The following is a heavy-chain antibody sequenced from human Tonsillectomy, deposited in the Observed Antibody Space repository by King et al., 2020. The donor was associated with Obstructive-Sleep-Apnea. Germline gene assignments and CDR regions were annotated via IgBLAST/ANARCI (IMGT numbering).Heavy chain of an antibody. J-gene: IGHJ4*02. Sequence: QLVPSGAEVKKPGESLRISCQASGYSFTSNLITWVRQMPGKGLEWMGRIDPSDSYTDYSPSFQGQVTISTDKSISSAYLQWSSLKASDTAMYYCASHAAGGHAWYFDYWGQGTLVTVSS. D-gene: IGHD4-23*01. CDR1: GYSFTSNL. V-gene: IGHV5-10-1*01. CDR2: IDPSDSYT. CDR3: ASHAAGGHAWYFDY.